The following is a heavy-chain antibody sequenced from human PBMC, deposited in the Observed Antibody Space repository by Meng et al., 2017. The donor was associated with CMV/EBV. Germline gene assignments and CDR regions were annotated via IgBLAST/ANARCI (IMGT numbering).Heavy chain of an antibody. V-gene: IGHV4-39*07. CDR3: ARGVVTMIVVYDP. CDR1: GGSISSSSYY. CDR2: IYYSGST. D-gene: IGHD3-22*01. J-gene: IGHJ5*02. Sequence: QLQLQESGLGRVKPSGTLSLTCTVSGGSISSSSYYWGWIRRPPGKGLEWIGSIYYSGSTYYNPSLKSRVTISVDTSKNQFSLKLSSVTAADTAVYYCARGVVTMIVVYDPWGQGTLVTVSS.